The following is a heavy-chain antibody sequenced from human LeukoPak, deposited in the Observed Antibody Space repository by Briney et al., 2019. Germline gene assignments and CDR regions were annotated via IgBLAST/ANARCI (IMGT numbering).Heavy chain of an antibody. CDR2: MNPNSGNT. D-gene: IGHD6-6*01. J-gene: IGHJ5*02. Sequence: GASVKVSCKASGYTFTSYDINWVRQATGQGLEWMGWMNPNSGNTGYAQKFQGRVTITRNTSISTAYMELSSLRSEDTAVYYCARVPFSSSRMNRFDPWGQGNPGHRLL. V-gene: IGHV1-8*03. CDR3: ARVPFSSSRMNRFDP. CDR1: GYTFTSYD.